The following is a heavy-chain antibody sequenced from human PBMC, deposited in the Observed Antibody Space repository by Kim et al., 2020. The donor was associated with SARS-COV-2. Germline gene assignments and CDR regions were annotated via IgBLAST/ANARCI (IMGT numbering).Heavy chain of an antibody. CDR3: ARQGAGRDGFDI. CDR1: GFTFSSYW. CDR2: IKRDGSEK. V-gene: IGHV3-7*03. D-gene: IGHD1-1*01. J-gene: IGHJ3*02. Sequence: GGSLRLSCAASGFTFSSYWMTWVRQAPGKGLEWVANIKRDGSEKYYVDSVKGRFTISRDNANNSLYLQMNSLRAGDTAVFYCARQGAGRDGFDIWGQGTMVTVSS.